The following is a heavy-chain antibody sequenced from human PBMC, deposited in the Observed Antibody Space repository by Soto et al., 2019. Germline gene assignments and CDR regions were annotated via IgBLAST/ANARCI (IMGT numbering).Heavy chain of an antibody. CDR2: INHSGST. J-gene: IGHJ4*02. Sequence: SETLSLTCAVYGGSFSGYYWSWIRQPPGKGLEWIGEINHSGSTNYNPSLKSRVTISVDTSKNQFSLKLSSVTAADTAVYYCARGSPLDSSGYYFDYWGQGTLVTVSS. CDR1: GGSFSGYY. CDR3: ARGSPLDSSGYYFDY. V-gene: IGHV4-34*01. D-gene: IGHD3-22*01.